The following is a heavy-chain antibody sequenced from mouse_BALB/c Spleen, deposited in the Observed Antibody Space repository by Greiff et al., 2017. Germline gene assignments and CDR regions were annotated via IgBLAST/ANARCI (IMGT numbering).Heavy chain of an antibody. CDR1: GFTFTAYY. CDR2: IRNKANGYTT. J-gene: IGHJ3*01. Sequence: DVKLVESGGGLVQPGGSLRLSCATSGFTFTAYYLSWVRQPPGKALEWLGFIRNKANGYTTEYSASVKGRFTISRDNSQSILYLQMNTLRAEDSATYYCARDGGKVRAWFAYWGQGTLVTVSA. D-gene: IGHD2-14*01. V-gene: IGHV7-3*02. CDR3: ARDGGKVRAWFAY.